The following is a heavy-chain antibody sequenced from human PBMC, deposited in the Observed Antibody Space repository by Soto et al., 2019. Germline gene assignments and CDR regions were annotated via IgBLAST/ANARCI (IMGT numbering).Heavy chain of an antibody. CDR1: GGTFSSYA. CDR3: AVDIVATIGEDY. CDR2: IIPICGTA. V-gene: IGHV1-69*01. D-gene: IGHD5-12*01. Sequence: QVQLVQSGAEVKKPGSSVKVSCKASGGTFSSYAISWVRQAPGQGLEWMGGIIPICGTANYAQKFQGRVTITADESTSTDYMELSILRSEDTAVYYCAVDIVATIGEDYWGQGTLVTVSS. J-gene: IGHJ4*02.